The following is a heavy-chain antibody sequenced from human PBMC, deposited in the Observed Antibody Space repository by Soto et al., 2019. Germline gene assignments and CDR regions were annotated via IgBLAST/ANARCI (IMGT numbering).Heavy chain of an antibody. Sequence: GTLLLTWLASGFNCSNFYMNWVRQAPGRGLEWISLISERGITTTYADSVRSRFTVSTDNAQSSLYLQMARLTVEDPGVYYCARGGVVWGRGVLVTVYS. CDR3: ARGGVV. CDR2: ISERGITT. CDR1: GFNCSNFY. D-gene: IGHD2-8*01. V-gene: IGHV3-48*03. J-gene: IGHJ4*02.